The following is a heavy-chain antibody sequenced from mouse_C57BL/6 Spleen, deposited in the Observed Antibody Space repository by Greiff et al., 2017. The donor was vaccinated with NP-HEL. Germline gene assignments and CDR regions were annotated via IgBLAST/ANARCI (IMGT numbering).Heavy chain of an antibody. Sequence: EVQLQQSGPVLVKPGASVKMSCKASGYTFTDYYMNWVKQSHGKSLEWIGVINPYNGGTSYNQKFKGKATLTVDKSSSTAYMELNSLTSEDSAVYYCARRGYYDYDDGYYFDYWGQGTTLTVSS. CDR3: ARRGYYDYDDGYYFDY. J-gene: IGHJ2*01. D-gene: IGHD2-4*01. CDR2: INPYNGGT. V-gene: IGHV1-19*01. CDR1: GYTFTDYY.